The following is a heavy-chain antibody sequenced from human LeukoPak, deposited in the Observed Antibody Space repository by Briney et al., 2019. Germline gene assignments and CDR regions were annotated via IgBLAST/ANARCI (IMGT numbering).Heavy chain of an antibody. CDR2: ISYDGSNK. J-gene: IGHJ5*02. CDR3: VRAGAMTRIDGFDP. Sequence: PGRSLRLSCAASGFTFSSYAMHWVRQAPGKGLEWVAVISYDGSNKYYADSVKGRFTISRDNAKNSLYLQMNSLRAEDTAVYYCVRAGAMTRIDGFDPWGQGTLVTVSS. D-gene: IGHD1/OR15-1a*01. CDR1: GFTFSSYA. V-gene: IGHV3-30-3*01.